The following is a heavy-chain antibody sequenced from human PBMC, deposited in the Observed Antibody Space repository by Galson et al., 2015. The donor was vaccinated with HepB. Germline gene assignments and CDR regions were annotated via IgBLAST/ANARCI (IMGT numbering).Heavy chain of an antibody. CDR1: GYTFTSYY. Sequence: SCKASGYTFTSYYMHWVRQAPGQGLEWMGIINPSGGSTSYAQKFQGRVTMTRDTSTSTVYMELSSLRSEDTAVYYCARVGVGATTTNYYFDYWGQGTLVTVSS. J-gene: IGHJ4*02. D-gene: IGHD1-26*01. CDR3: ARVGVGATTTNYYFDY. V-gene: IGHV1-46*01. CDR2: INPSGGST.